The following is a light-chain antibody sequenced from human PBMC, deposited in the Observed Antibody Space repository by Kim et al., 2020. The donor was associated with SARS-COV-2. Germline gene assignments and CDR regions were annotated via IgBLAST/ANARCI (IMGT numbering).Light chain of an antibody. CDR1: SSNIGSNT. CDR3: AAWDDSLNYV. CDR2: SNN. J-gene: IGLJ1*01. V-gene: IGLV1-44*01. Sequence: PGQRVTIPCSGGSSNIGSNTVNWYQQLPGTAPKLLIYSNNQRPSGVPDRFSGSKSGTSASLAISGLQSEDEADYYCAAWDDSLNYVFGTGTKVTVL.